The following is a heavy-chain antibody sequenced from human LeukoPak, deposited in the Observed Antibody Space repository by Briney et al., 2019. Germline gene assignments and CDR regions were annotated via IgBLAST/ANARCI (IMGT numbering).Heavy chain of an antibody. V-gene: IGHV3-23*01. D-gene: IGHD3-10*01. J-gene: IGHJ5*02. Sequence: GGSLRLSCAASGFTFRSYAMSWVRQAPGKGLEWVSTTSDSGGSTYYADSVKGRFTISRDNFKNTLYLQMNSLRADGTAVYYCATHSDFGSGSYRWFDPWGQGTLVIVSS. CDR1: GFTFRSYA. CDR3: ATHSDFGSGSYRWFDP. CDR2: TSDSGGST.